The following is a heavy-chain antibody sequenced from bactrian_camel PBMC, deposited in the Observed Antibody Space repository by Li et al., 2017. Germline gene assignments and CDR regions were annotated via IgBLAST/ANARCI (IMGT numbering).Heavy chain of an antibody. Sequence: VQLVESGGGSVQAGGSLRLSCAISGRSNENYFLAWFRQAPGKGREGVAAIYIGGGIAHYADSVKGRFTISRDNAKTTAYLQMDSLKPEDTAMYYCAHGGEACSRQISTPEFGVWGQGTQVTVS. D-gene: IGHD3*01. CDR3: AHGGEACSRQISTPEFGV. J-gene: IGHJ6*01. CDR2: IYIGGGIA. V-gene: IGHV3S40*01. CDR1: GRSNENYF.